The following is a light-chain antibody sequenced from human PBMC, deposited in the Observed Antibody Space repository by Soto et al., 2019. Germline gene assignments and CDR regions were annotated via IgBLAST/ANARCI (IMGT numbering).Light chain of an antibody. J-gene: IGKJ4*01. CDR2: DVS. V-gene: IGKV3-11*01. CDR3: QQRSSWPLT. Sequence: EMVLTQSPATLSFSPGERATLSCRTSQSVSSNLAWYQQKRGQTPRLLIYDVSNRATGIPARFSGSGSGTDFTLTISSLEPEDFAVYYCQQRSSWPLTFGGGTKVEIK. CDR1: QSVSSN.